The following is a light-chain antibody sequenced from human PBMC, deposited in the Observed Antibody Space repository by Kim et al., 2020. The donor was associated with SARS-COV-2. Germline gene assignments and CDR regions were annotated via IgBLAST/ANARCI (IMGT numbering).Light chain of an antibody. CDR2: AYS. J-gene: IGLJ2*01. Sequence: QSGSIPYSGSYSNVGRNSVTCWRHLPGTPPHLLFYAYSQRPAWVPARFSGSKSGTSASLAISGFQSEEGADYYCAAWDDNLYGVAFGGGTQLTVL. CDR3: AAWDDNLYGVA. V-gene: IGLV1-44*01. CDR1: YSNVGRNS.